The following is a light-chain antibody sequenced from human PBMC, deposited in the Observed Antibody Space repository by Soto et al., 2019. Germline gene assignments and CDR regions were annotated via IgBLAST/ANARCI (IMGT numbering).Light chain of an antibody. CDR1: QDIRNY. J-gene: IGKJ4*01. CDR3: QKYNDAPFT. V-gene: IGKV1-27*01. CDR2: TAY. Sequence: DIQMTQSPSSLSASVGDRVTITCRASQDIRNYLAWYQQNPGKVPKLLIYTAYNLESGVPSRFSGSRSGTDFTLTISSLQPEDVASYYWQKYNDAPFTFGGGTKVEIK.